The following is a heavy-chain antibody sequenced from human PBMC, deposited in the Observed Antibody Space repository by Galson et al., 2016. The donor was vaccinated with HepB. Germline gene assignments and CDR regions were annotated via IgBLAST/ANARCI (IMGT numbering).Heavy chain of an antibody. CDR2: VYYSGRT. V-gene: IGHV4-39*01. J-gene: IGHJ6*02. CDR3: ARGSSPAYYYSVSD. D-gene: IGHD3-16*01. CDR1: GGSINSSSFY. Sequence: SETLSLTCDVSGGSINSSSFYWAWIRQSPAKGLEWIGSVYYSGRTYYNPSLKSRLSMSVDTSSSQISLKLSPVTAADTAVYFCARGSSPAYYYSVSDWGQGITVTVSS.